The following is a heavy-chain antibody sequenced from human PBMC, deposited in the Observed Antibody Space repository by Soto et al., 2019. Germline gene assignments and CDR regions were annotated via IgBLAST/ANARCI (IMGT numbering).Heavy chain of an antibody. J-gene: IGHJ4*02. CDR2: TYYNGRT. D-gene: IGHD4-17*01. CDR1: GDAITSSSYF. Sequence: PSETLSLTCTVSGDAITSSSYFWSWIRQSPGRGLEYIGYTYYNGRTNYNPSLQSRVTISVDTSTSQFSLNLTSMTAGDTAVYYCARMSRTVNYWGQGTPVTVSS. CDR3: ARMSRTVNY. V-gene: IGHV4-61*01.